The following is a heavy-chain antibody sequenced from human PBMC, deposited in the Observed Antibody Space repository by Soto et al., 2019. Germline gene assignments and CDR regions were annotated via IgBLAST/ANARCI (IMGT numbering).Heavy chain of an antibody. D-gene: IGHD1-26*01. CDR1: GYIFTTYG. V-gene: IGHV1-18*01. J-gene: IGHJ4*02. Sequence: QIQWVQAVAEVKKPGASVKVSCKASGYIFTTYGFSWVRQAPGQGLEWMGWISAYSGHTDYAQKVQGRVTMTTDTSTGTAYMELRNLRYDDTGIYYCAIEYPQDWVGLSYLGQGTLVTVSS. CDR3: AIEYPQDWVGLSY. CDR2: ISAYSGHT.